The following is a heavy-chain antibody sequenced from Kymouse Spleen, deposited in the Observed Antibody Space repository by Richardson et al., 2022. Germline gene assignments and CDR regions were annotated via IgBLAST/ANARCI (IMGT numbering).Heavy chain of an antibody. Sequence: EVQLVESGGGLVQPGRSLRLSCAASGFTFDDYAMHWVRQAPGKGLEWVSGISWNSGSIGYADSVKGRFTISRDNAKNSLYLQMNSLRAEDTALYYCAKDKGIAVAGNFDYWGQGTLVTVSS. CDR1: GFTFDDYA. CDR3: AKDKGIAVAGNFDY. CDR2: ISWNSGSI. D-gene: IGHD6-19*01. V-gene: IGHV3-9*01. J-gene: IGHJ4*02.